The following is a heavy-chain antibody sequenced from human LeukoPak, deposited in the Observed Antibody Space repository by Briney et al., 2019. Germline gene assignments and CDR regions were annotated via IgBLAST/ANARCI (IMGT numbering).Heavy chain of an antibody. CDR1: GFTFSSYE. CDR2: ISNSGSTI. Sequence: GGSLRLFCAASGFTFSSYEMNWVRRARGKGLEWGSYISNSGSTIYYAESVKGRFTISRDNAKNSLYLQMNSLRAEDTAVYYCARDPQMDVWGQGTTVTVSS. CDR3: ARDPQMDV. J-gene: IGHJ6*02. V-gene: IGHV3-48*03.